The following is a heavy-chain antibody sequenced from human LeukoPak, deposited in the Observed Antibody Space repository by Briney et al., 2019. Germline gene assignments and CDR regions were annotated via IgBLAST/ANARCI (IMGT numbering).Heavy chain of an antibody. J-gene: IGHJ4*02. V-gene: IGHV3-74*01. CDR3: AREGRGYSYAFEY. D-gene: IGHD5-18*01. Sequence: PGGSLRLSCAASGFTFSNYWMHWVRQAPGKGLVWVSRINSDGGSTTYADSVKGRFTISRDHGQNTLYLQMNSLRAEDTAVYYCAREGRGYSYAFEYWGQGTLVTVSS. CDR2: INSDGGST. CDR1: GFTFSNYW.